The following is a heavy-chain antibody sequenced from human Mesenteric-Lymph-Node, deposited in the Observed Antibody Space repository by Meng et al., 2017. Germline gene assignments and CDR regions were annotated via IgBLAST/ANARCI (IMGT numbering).Heavy chain of an antibody. D-gene: IGHD4/OR15-4a*01. J-gene: IGHJ2*01. CDR2: IYYSGIT. Sequence: RPGLLQPSQPLSLTSNVLCGPIRRVDYYSWAWIRPRPGKGLEWIGYIYYSGITYYSPSLKSLATITVDRSKNQFSLPLKSVTAADTAVYYCARAADGGHYRGWYFDLWGRGTLVTVSS. CDR3: ARAADGGHYRGWYFDL. CDR1: CGPIRRVDYY. V-gene: IGHV4-31*01.